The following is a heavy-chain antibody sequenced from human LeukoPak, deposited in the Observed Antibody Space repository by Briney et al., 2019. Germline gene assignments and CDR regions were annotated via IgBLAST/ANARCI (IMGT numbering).Heavy chain of an antibody. J-gene: IGHJ6*03. D-gene: IGHD6-6*01. CDR3: ARRSGYSSSSHYYYYMDV. Sequence: GGSLRLSCAASGFTFSSYWMSWVRQAPGKGLEWVANIKQDGSEKYYVDSVKGRFTISRDNAKNSLYLQMNSLRAEDTAVYYCARRSGYSSSSHYYYYMDVWGKGTTVTVSS. CDR1: GFTFSSYW. V-gene: IGHV3-7*01. CDR2: IKQDGSEK.